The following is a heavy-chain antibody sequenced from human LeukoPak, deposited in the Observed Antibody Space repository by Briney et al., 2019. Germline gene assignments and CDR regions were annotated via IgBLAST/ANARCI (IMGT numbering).Heavy chain of an antibody. J-gene: IGHJ4*02. Sequence: TSETLSLTCTVSGGSISSSSYYWGWIRQPPGKGLEWIGSIYYSGSTYYNPSLTSRVTISVDTSKNQFSLKVSSVTAADTAVYYCARLDYGGHYFDYWGQGTLVTVSS. CDR2: IYYSGST. CDR3: ARLDYGGHYFDY. CDR1: GGSISSSSYY. D-gene: IGHD4-17*01. V-gene: IGHV4-39*01.